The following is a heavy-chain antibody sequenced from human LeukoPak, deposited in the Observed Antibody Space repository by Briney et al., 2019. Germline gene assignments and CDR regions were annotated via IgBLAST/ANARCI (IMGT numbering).Heavy chain of an antibody. Sequence: PGESLNISCRGSGYTFTTYWIGWVRQMPGKGLEWMGIIYPGDSDTRYSPSFQGQVTMSADKSINTAYLQWSSLKASDTAMYYCARWRGCSSSSCPPDYWGQGTLVTVSS. CDR3: ARWRGCSSSSCPPDY. CDR2: IYPGDSDT. CDR1: GYTFTTYW. J-gene: IGHJ4*02. D-gene: IGHD2-2*01. V-gene: IGHV5-51*01.